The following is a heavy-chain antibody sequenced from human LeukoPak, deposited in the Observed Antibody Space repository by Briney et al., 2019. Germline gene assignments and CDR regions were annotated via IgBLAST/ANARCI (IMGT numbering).Heavy chain of an antibody. CDR3: ARRSAAAGTFYYYMDV. CDR1: GGSFSGYY. Sequence: SETLPLTCAVYGGSFSGYYWSWIRQPPGKGLEWIGEINHSGSTNYNPSLKSRVTISVDTSKNQFSLKLSSVTAADTAVYYCARRSAAAGTFYYYMDVWGKGTTVTVSS. V-gene: IGHV4-34*01. J-gene: IGHJ6*03. D-gene: IGHD6-13*01. CDR2: INHSGST.